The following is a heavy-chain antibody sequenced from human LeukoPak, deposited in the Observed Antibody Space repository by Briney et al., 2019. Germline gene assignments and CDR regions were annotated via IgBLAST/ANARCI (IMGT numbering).Heavy chain of an antibody. Sequence: SETLSLTCTVSGGSISSYYWSWIWQPAGKGLEWIGRIYTSGSTNYNPSLKSRVTMSVGTSKNQFSLKLSSVTAADTAVYYCARDMRYCSSTSCSYYYYGMDVWGQGTTVTVSS. V-gene: IGHV4-4*07. J-gene: IGHJ6*02. CDR2: IYTSGST. CDR3: ARDMRYCSSTSCSYYYYGMDV. CDR1: GGSISSYY. D-gene: IGHD2-2*01.